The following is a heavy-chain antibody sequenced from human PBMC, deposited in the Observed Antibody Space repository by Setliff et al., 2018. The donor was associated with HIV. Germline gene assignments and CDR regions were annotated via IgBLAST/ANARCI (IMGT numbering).Heavy chain of an antibody. J-gene: IGHJ3*02. CDR1: GGTFNSYA. CDR3: AADPQTGTTSYDAFDI. V-gene: IGHV1-69*05. CDR2: FLAVLRKP. D-gene: IGHD1-7*01. Sequence: SVKVSCKASGGTFNSYAFTWVRQAPGQGLEWMGDFLAVLRKPTYAQKFQERVTITRDMSTSRAYMELSGLRTEDTAVYYCAADPQTGTTSYDAFDIWGQGTVVTVSS.